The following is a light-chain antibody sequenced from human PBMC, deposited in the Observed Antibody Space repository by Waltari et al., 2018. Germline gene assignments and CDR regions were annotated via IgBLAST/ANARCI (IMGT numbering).Light chain of an antibody. CDR3: SSYTSSSTPV. CDR1: SSDVGSYNR. J-gene: IGLJ2*01. CDR2: EVS. Sequence: QSVLTQPPSVSGSPGQSVTISCTGTSSDVGSYNRVSWYQQPPRTAPKLLIYEVSNRPSGGRDRFLGSKAGNTAFLTISGLQAEDEADYYCSSYTSSSTPVFGGGTKLTVL. V-gene: IGLV2-18*02.